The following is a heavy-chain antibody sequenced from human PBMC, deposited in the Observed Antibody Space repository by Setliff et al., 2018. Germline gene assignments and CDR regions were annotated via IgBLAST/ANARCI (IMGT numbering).Heavy chain of an antibody. CDR2: IIPIFGTA. V-gene: IGHV1-69*13. CDR1: GGTFSSYA. J-gene: IGHJ6*02. CDR3: ARDSRGLVPAAIEGSYYYYGMDV. Sequence: SVKVSCKASGGTFSSYAISWVRQAPGQGLEWMGGIIPIFGTANYAQKFQGRVTITADESTSTAYMELSSLRSEDTAVYYCARDSRGLVPAAIEGSYYYYGMDVWGQGTT. D-gene: IGHD2-2*02.